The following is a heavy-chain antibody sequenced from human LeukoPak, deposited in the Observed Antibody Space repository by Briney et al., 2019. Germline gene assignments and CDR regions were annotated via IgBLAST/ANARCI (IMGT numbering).Heavy chain of an antibody. D-gene: IGHD2-8*01. CDR1: GYTFTSYG. CDR2: ISAYNGNT. CDR3: ARVTPINIVLMVYALDY. J-gene: IGHJ4*02. Sequence: APVKVSCKASGYTFTSYGISWVQQAPGQGLEWMGWISAYNGNTNYAQKLQGRVTMTTDTSTSTAYMELRSLRSDDTAVYYCARVTPINIVLMVYALDYWGQGTLVTVSS. V-gene: IGHV1-18*01.